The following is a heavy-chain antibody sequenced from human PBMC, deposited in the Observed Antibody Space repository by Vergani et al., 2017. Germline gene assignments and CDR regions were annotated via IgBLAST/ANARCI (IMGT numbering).Heavy chain of an antibody. Sequence: QVQLVQSGAEVKKPGASVKFSCKASGYTFTSYYMHWVRQAPGQGLEWMGIINTSGGSTSYAQKFQGRVTMTRDTSTSTVYMELSSLRSEDTAVYYCARARCSGGSCYQREFDYWGQGTLVTVSS. CDR1: GYTFTSYY. CDR3: ARARCSGGSCYQREFDY. J-gene: IGHJ4*02. D-gene: IGHD2-15*01. CDR2: INTSGGST. V-gene: IGHV1-46*03.